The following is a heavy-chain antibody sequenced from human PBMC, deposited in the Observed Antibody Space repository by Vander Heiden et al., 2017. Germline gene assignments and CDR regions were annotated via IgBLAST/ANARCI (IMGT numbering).Heavy chain of an antibody. Sequence: QVQLVESGGGVVQPGRSLRLSCPASGFTFSSYGMHWGRQAPGKGLEWVAVIWYDGSNKYYADSVKGRFTISRDNSKNTLYLQMNSLRAEDTAVYYCARLLGGYAFDIWGQGTMVTVSS. CDR3: ARLLGGYAFDI. CDR2: IWYDGSNK. J-gene: IGHJ3*02. CDR1: GFTFSSYG. V-gene: IGHV3-33*01. D-gene: IGHD7-27*01.